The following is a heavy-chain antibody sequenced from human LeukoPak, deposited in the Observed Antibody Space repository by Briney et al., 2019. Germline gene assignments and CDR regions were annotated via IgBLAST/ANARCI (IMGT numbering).Heavy chain of an antibody. Sequence: ASVKVSCKVSGYALTELSMHWVRQAPGKGLEWMGGFDPEDGETIYAQKFQGRVTMTEDTSTDTAYMELSSLRSEDTAVYYCATSTNDFWSGYLFDYWGQGTLVTVSS. CDR3: ATSTNDFWSGYLFDY. D-gene: IGHD3-3*01. CDR2: FDPEDGET. V-gene: IGHV1-24*01. CDR1: GYALTELS. J-gene: IGHJ4*02.